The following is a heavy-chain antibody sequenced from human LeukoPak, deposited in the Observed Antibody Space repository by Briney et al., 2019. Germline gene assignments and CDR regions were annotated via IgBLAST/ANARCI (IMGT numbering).Heavy chain of an antibody. Sequence: GASVKVSRKASGGTFSSYAISWVRQAPGLGLEWMGRIIPILGIANYAQKFQGRVTITADKSTSTAYMELSSLRSEDTAVYYCASSVEMATISDDYWGQGTLVTVSS. CDR3: ASSVEMATISDDY. CDR2: IIPILGIA. D-gene: IGHD5-24*01. CDR1: GGTFSSYA. V-gene: IGHV1-69*04. J-gene: IGHJ4*02.